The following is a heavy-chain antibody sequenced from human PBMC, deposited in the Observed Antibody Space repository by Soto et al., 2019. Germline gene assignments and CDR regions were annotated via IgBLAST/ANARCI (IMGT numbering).Heavy chain of an antibody. CDR1: GGTFSSYA. D-gene: IGHD3-22*01. CDR3: ASQYYYDSSGYYYVDY. Sequence: SVKVSCKASGGTFSSYAISWVRQAPGQGLEWMGGIIPIFGTANYAQKFQGRVTITADESTSTAYMELSSLRSEDTAVYYCASQYYYDSSGYYYVDYWGQGTLVTVSS. CDR2: IIPIFGTA. V-gene: IGHV1-69*13. J-gene: IGHJ4*02.